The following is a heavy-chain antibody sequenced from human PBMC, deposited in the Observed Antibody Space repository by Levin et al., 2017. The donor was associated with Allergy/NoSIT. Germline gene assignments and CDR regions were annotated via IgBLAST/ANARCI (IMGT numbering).Heavy chain of an antibody. Sequence: SETLSLTCAVYGGSFSGYYWSWIRQPPGKGLEWIGEINHSGSTNYNPSLKSRVTISVDTSKNQFSLKLSSVTAADTAVYYCARDLYCSGGSCYYGSYWGQGTLVTVSS. CDR1: GGSFSGYY. D-gene: IGHD2-15*01. V-gene: IGHV4-34*01. J-gene: IGHJ4*02. CDR2: INHSGST. CDR3: ARDLYCSGGSCYYGSY.